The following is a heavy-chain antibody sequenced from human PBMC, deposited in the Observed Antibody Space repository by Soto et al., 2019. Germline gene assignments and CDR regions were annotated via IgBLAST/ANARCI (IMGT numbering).Heavy chain of an antibody. CDR2: IYYSGST. CDR1: GGSISSGGYY. CDR3: ARDPDRAYGDYGDPYYFDY. D-gene: IGHD4-17*01. Sequence: QVQLQESGPGLVKPSQTLSLTCTVSGGSISSGGYYWSWIRQHPGKGLEWIGYIYYSGSTYYNPSLKSRVTISVDTSKNQCSLKLSSVTAADTAVYYCARDPDRAYGDYGDPYYFDYWGQGTLVTVSS. J-gene: IGHJ4*02. V-gene: IGHV4-31*03.